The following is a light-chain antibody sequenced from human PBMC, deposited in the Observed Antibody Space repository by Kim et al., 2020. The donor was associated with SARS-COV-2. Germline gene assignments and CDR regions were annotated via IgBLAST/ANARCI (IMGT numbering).Light chain of an antibody. CDR3: QQYGSSPRT. CDR2: DAS. J-gene: IGKJ1*01. CDR1: QSVASNY. V-gene: IGKV3D-20*01. Sequence: SPGERATRSCGASQSVASNYLAWYQHKPGLAPRLLIYDASNRATGIPDRFSGSGSGTDFTLTISSLDPEDFAVYYCQQYGSSPRTFGQGTKVDIK.